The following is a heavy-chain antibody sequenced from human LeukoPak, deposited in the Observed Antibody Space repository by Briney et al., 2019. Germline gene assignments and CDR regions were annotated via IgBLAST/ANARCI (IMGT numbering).Heavy chain of an antibody. CDR3: ARDRGSGWYPFDY. D-gene: IGHD6-19*01. Sequence: PGGSLRLSCAASGFTFSSYWMRWVRQAPGKGLEWVANIKQDGSEKYYVDSVKGRFTISRDNAKNSLYLQMNSLRAEDTAVYYCARDRGSGWYPFDYWGQGTLVTVSS. V-gene: IGHV3-7*01. CDR1: GFTFSSYW. CDR2: IKQDGSEK. J-gene: IGHJ4*02.